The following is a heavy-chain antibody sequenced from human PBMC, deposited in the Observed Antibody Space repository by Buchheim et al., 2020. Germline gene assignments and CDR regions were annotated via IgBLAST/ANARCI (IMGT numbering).Heavy chain of an antibody. CDR3: ARDPFIGVVTPHYYYMDV. D-gene: IGHD3-3*01. J-gene: IGHJ6*03. Sequence: EVQLVESGGGLVQPGGSLRLSCAASGFTFSSFEMNWVRQAPGKGLEWVSYISNSGSIIYYADSVKGRFTLSRDNAKKSLYLQMNSLRAEDTAVYYCARDPFIGVVTPHYYYMDVWGKGTT. V-gene: IGHV3-48*03. CDR1: GFTFSSFE. CDR2: ISNSGSII.